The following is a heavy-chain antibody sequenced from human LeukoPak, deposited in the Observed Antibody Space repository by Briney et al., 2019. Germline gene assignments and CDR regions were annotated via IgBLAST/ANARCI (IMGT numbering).Heavy chain of an antibody. CDR2: IKSKSDGGTT. CDR1: GFNFNNVW. V-gene: IGHV3-15*01. J-gene: IGHJ4*02. D-gene: IGHD4-17*01. CDR3: TTGTLTSDY. Sequence: GGSLRLSCAASGFNFNNVWMNWVGQAPGKGLEWVGRIKSKSDGGTTDNAAPVKGRFTISKDDSKNTLYLQMNSLKTEDTGIYYCTTGTLTSDYWGQGTLVTVSS.